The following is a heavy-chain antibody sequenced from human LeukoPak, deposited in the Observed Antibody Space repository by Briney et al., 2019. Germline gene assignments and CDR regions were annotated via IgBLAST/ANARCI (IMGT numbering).Heavy chain of an antibody. D-gene: IGHD4-23*01. CDR2: ISWNSGSL. CDR1: GFTFDDYA. V-gene: IGHV3-9*01. CDR3: AKDIGYGGNSVSFDY. J-gene: IGHJ4*02. Sequence: GRSLRLSCAASGFTFDDYAMHWVRQAPGKGLEWVSGISWNSGSLGYADSVKGRFTISRDNAKNSLYLQMNSLRADDTALYYCAKDIGYGGNSVSFDYWGQGTLVTVSS.